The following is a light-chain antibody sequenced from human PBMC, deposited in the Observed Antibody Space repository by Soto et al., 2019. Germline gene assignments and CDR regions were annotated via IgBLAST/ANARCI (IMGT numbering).Light chain of an antibody. V-gene: IGKV1-5*03. CDR1: QSISVW. CDR2: KAS. Sequence: DIQMTQSPSTLSASVGDRVTITCRASQSISVWLAWYQQKAGKAPNLLIYKASRLESGVPSRFSGSGSETEFTLTISGLQPGDSATYYCQHYATYPWTFGQGTKVDIK. CDR3: QHYATYPWT. J-gene: IGKJ1*01.